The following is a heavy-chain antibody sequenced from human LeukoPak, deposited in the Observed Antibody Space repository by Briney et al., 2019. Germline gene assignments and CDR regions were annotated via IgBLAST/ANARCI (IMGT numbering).Heavy chain of an antibody. V-gene: IGHV3-23*01. J-gene: IGHJ4*02. D-gene: IGHD6-13*01. CDR1: GFTFNNYA. CDR2: ISGGGGTT. CDR3: ARDRSAAALDY. Sequence: GGSLRLSCAGSGFTFNNYAMSWVRQAPGKGLEWVSAISGGGGTTYYADSVKGRFTVSRDNAKNSLYLQMNSLRAEDTAVYYCARDRSAAALDYWGQGTLVTVSS.